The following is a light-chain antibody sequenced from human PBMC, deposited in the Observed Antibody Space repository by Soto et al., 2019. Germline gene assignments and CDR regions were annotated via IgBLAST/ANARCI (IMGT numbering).Light chain of an antibody. CDR3: CSYAGSSTYV. J-gene: IGLJ1*01. CDR2: EGS. CDR1: SSDVGNYDL. V-gene: IGLV2-23*01. Sequence: QSVLTEPASVSGSPGQSITISCTGTSSDVGNYDLVSWCQQLPGKAPKFILYEGSKRPSGVSNRFSGSKSGNTASLTISGLQAEDEADYYCCSYAGSSTYVFGTGTKVTVL.